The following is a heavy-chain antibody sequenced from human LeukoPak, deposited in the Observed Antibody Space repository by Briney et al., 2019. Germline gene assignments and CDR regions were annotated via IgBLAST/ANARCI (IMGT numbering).Heavy chain of an antibody. V-gene: IGHV3-66*04. CDR1: GFTFSSYE. CDR2: IYSGGST. Sequence: GGSLRLSCVVSGFTFSSYEMSWVRQAPGKGLEWVSVIYSGGSTYYADSVKGRFTISRDTSKNTLYLQMNSLRAEDTAVYYCAIRPRDPLDFWGQGTLVTVSS. J-gene: IGHJ4*02. CDR3: AIRPRDPLDF.